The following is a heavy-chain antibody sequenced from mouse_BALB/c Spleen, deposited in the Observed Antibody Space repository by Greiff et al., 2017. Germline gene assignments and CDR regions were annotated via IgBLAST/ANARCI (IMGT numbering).Heavy chain of an antibody. V-gene: IGHV3-2*02. Sequence: EVQLQQSGPGLVKPSQSLSLSCTVTGYSITSDYAWYWIRQLPGNKLEWMGYISCSGSTSYNPSLKSRISITRDTSKNQFFLQLNSVTTEDTATYYCARAGLRYYYAMDYWGQGTSVTVSS. D-gene: IGHD2-2*01. CDR1: GYSITSDYA. CDR2: ISCSGST. J-gene: IGHJ4*01. CDR3: ARAGLRYYYAMDY.